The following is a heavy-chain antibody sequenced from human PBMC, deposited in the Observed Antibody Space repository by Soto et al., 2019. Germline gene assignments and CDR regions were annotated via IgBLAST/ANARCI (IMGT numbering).Heavy chain of an antibody. CDR1: GFIFENFG. Sequence: GGSLRLSSEASGFIFENFGISWVRQAPGKGLEWISSISGSGFKKYYADSVKGRFTISRDNSKSTVYLELNNLSAEDTAVYHCAKNQGVELVPLATVDWFDPWGQGSVVTVSS. CDR3: AKNQGVELVPLATVDWFDP. D-gene: IGHD1-26*01. CDR2: ISGSGFKK. J-gene: IGHJ5*02. V-gene: IGHV3-23*01.